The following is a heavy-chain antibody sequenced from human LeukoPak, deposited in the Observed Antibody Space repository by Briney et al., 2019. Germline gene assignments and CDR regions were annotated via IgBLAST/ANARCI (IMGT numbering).Heavy chain of an antibody. CDR2: ISYDGSNK. CDR1: GFTFRSYT. D-gene: IGHD3-10*01. J-gene: IGHJ4*02. CDR3: ARRGTVLDY. V-gene: IGHV3-30-3*01. Sequence: PGRSLRLSCAASGFTFRSYTMHWVRQAPGKGLEWVAVISYDGSNKYYAGSVKGRFTISRDNSKNTLNLQMNSLRGEDTALYYCARRGTVLDYWGQGTLVTVSS.